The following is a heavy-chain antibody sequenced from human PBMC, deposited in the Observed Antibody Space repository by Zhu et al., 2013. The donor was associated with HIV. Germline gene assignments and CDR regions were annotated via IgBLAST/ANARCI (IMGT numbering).Heavy chain of an antibody. CDR3: AREAVTPKRSSSWYAMPYLVDY. Sequence: VQLVESGGGVVQPGRSLRLSCAASGFTFSSYAMHWVRQAPGKGLEWVAVISYDGSNKYYADSVKGRFTISRDNSKNTLYLQMNSLRAEDTAVYYCAREAVTPKRSSSWYAMPYLVDYWGQGTLVTVSS. D-gene: IGHD6-13*01. J-gene: IGHJ4*02. CDR1: GFTFSSYA. CDR2: ISYDGSNK. V-gene: IGHV3-30-3*01.